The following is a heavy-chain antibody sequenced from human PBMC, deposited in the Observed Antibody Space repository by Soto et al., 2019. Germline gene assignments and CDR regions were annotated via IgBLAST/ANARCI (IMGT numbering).Heavy chain of an antibody. CDR2: IYTSGST. Sequence: SETLSLTCTVSGGSISSYYWSWIRQPAGKGLEWIGRIYTSGSTNYNPSLKSRVTMSVDTSKNQFSLKLSSVTAADTAVYYCARDHGYDILTGYSTGWFDPWGQGTLVTAPQ. V-gene: IGHV4-4*07. D-gene: IGHD3-9*01. CDR3: ARDHGYDILTGYSTGWFDP. J-gene: IGHJ5*02. CDR1: GGSISSYY.